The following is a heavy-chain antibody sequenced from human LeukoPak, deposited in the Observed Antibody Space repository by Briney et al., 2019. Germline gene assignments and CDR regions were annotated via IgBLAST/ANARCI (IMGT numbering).Heavy chain of an antibody. V-gene: IGHV1-24*01. J-gene: IGHJ6*02. CDR3: ATQVVPVDYYYYGMDV. Sequence: ASVKVSCKVSGYTLTELSMHWVRQAPGKGLEWMGGFDPEDGETIYAQKFQGRVTMTEDTSTDTAYMEPSSLRSEDTAVYYCATQVVPVDYYYYGMDVWGQGTTVTVSS. CDR2: FDPEDGET. CDR1: GYTLTELS. D-gene: IGHD2-2*01.